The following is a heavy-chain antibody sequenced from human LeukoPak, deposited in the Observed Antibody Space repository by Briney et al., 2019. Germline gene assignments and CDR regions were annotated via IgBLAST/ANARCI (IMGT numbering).Heavy chain of an antibody. J-gene: IGHJ4*02. V-gene: IGHV3-23*01. Sequence: PGGSLRLSCAASGFTFSSYSMNWVRQAPGKGLEWVSVITGSGGNTYHADSVKGRFTISRDNSKNTLYLQMDSLRAEDTAVYYCAKGYGSGSLDYPDFWGQGTLVTVSS. CDR1: GFTFSSYS. CDR3: AKGYGSGSLDYPDF. D-gene: IGHD3-10*01. CDR2: ITGSGGNT.